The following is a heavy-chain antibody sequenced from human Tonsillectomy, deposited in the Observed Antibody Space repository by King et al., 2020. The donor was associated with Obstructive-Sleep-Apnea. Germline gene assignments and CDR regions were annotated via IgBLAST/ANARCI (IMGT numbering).Heavy chain of an antibody. CDR2: IYSGGTT. CDR3: ARAYSRNYFYYGMDV. CDR1: EFSVSDNY. J-gene: IGHJ6*02. D-gene: IGHD1-26*01. V-gene: IGHV3-66*01. Sequence: VQLVESGGGLVQPGGSLRLSCAASEFSVSDNYMIWVRQAPGKGLEWVSVIYSGGTTYYTDAVKGRFSISRDNYKNMLYLQMDSLRAEDTGVYYCARAYSRNYFYYGMDVWGQGATVTVSS.